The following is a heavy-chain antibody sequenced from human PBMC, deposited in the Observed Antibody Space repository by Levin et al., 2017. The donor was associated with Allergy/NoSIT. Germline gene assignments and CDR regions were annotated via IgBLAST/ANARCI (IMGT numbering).Heavy chain of an antibody. D-gene: IGHD6-19*01. J-gene: IGHJ4*02. Sequence: GESLKISCTVSGFTFGDYGVTWFRQAPGKGLEWVGFLRSEAYGGTTEYAASVKGRFTISGNDSKSIAYLQMNSLQTEDTAIYYCARTGIVMSGYFFDYWGQGTLVTVSS. CDR1: GFTFGDYG. V-gene: IGHV3-49*03. CDR2: LRSEAYGGTT. CDR3: ARTGIVMSGYFFDY.